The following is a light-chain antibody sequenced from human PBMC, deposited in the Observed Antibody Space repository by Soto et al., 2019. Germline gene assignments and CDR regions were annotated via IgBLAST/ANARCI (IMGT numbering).Light chain of an antibody. V-gene: IGLV2-14*01. J-gene: IGLJ2*01. CDR3: SSYTNTSSWI. CDR1: SSDVGGFKY. CDR2: EVN. Sequence: QSALTQPASVSGSPGQSITISCTGTSSDVGGFKYVSWFQQHPGEAPKLIIYEVNNRPSGVSNRFSASKSGNTASLTISGLQPEDEADYYCSSYTNTSSWIFGGGTKLTVL.